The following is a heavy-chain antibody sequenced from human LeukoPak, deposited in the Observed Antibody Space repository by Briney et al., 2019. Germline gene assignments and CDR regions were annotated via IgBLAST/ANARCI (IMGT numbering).Heavy chain of an antibody. CDR3: ARVRYYDFWSAAPYYFDY. D-gene: IGHD3-3*01. J-gene: IGHJ4*02. Sequence: PSQTLSLTCTVSGGSIRSDYWFSWVRQPPGKGLEWIGSIYYSGSTYYNPSLKSRVTISVDTSKNQFSLKLSSVTAADTAVYYCARVRYYDFWSAAPYYFDYWGQGTLVTVSS. V-gene: IGHV4-39*07. CDR1: GGSIRSDYW. CDR2: IYYSGST.